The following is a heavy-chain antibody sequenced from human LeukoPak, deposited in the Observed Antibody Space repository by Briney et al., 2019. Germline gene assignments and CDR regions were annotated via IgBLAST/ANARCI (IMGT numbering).Heavy chain of an antibody. CDR2: IKQDGSEK. V-gene: IGHV3-7*01. CDR3: ARDGGDYGDYLDY. CDR1: GFTFSSYW. J-gene: IGHJ4*02. Sequence: PGGPLRLSCAASGFTFSSYWMSWVRQAPGKGLEWVANIKQDGSEKYYVDSVKGRFTISRDNAKNSLYLQMNSLRAEDTAVYYCARDGGDYGDYLDYWGQGTLVTVSS. D-gene: IGHD4-17*01.